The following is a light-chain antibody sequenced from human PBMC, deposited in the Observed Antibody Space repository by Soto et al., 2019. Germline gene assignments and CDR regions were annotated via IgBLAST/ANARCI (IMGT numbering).Light chain of an antibody. CDR3: QEYKAWPPGT. CDR1: QSVKNH. CDR2: DAS. J-gene: IGKJ1*01. V-gene: IGKV3D-15*01. Sequence: EIGLTQSPATLSASSGEGITLSCRASQSVKNHLAWYQHKPGQAPRLLFYDASIRATGIPARFSAGGSGTDLPRVISSLQSEDAAVYYWQEYKAWPPGTFGQGTNVEIK.